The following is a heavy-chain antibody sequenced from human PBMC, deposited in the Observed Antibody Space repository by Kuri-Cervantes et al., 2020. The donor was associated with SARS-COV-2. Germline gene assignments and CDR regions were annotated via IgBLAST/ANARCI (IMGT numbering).Heavy chain of an antibody. CDR2: INPNSGGT. CDR3: ARPEVPAPIFDYYYYYMDV. J-gene: IGHJ6*03. V-gene: IGHV1/OR15-1*04. D-gene: IGHD2-2*01. CDR1: GYIFTDYY. Sequence: ASVKVSCKASGYIFTDYYMYWVRQAPGQELGWMGRINPNSGGTNYAQKFQGRVTMTRDTSISTAYMELSSLRAEDTAVYYCARPEVPAPIFDYYYYYMDVWGKGTTVTVSS.